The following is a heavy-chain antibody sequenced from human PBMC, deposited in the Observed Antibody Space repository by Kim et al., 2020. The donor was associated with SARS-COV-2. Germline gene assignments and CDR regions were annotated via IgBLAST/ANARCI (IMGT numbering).Heavy chain of an antibody. CDR3: ARGWAAATDYWYFDL. J-gene: IGHJ2*01. D-gene: IGHD6-13*01. V-gene: IGHV4-4*02. CDR2: IYHSGST. Sequence: SETLSLTCAVSGGSISSSNWWSWVRQPPGKGLGWIGEIYHSGSTNYNASLKSRVTISVDKSKNQFSLKLSSVTAADTAVYYCARGWAAATDYWYFDLWGRGSLVTGSS. CDR1: GGSISSSNW.